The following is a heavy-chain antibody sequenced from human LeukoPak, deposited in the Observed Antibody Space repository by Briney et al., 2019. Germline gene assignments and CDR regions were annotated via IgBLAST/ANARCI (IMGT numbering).Heavy chain of an antibody. D-gene: IGHD3-22*01. Sequence: ASVKVSCKASGYTFTGYDINWVRQATGQGLEWMGWMNPNSGNTGYAQKFQGRVTMTTDTSTSTAYMELRSLRSDDTAVYYCARARRYYDSSGYPFYYYYMDVWGKGTTATVSS. J-gene: IGHJ6*03. CDR3: ARARRYYDSSGYPFYYYYMDV. CDR1: GYTFTGYD. CDR2: MNPNSGNT. V-gene: IGHV1-8*02.